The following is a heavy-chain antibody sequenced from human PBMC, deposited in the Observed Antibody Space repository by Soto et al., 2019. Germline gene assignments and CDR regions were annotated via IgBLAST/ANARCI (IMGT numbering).Heavy chain of an antibody. CDR1: GGSISNYY. V-gene: IGHV4-4*07. Sequence: QVQLQQSGPGLVKPSEILSLTCTVSGGSISNYYWSWIRQTAGKGLEWIGRISSSGSTNYNPSLKSRVTMSIDTSEKQFSLNLRSVTAADTAVYYCARDATILTRAMDVWGQGTTVTVSS. CDR2: ISSSGST. D-gene: IGHD3-3*01. CDR3: ARDATILTRAMDV. J-gene: IGHJ6*02.